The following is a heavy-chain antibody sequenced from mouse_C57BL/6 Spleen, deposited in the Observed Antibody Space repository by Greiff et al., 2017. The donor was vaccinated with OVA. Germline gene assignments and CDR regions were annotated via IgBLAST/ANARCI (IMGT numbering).Heavy chain of an antibody. Sequence: EVKLMESGPELVKPGASVKIPCKASGYTFTDYNMDWVKQSHGKSLEWIGDINPNNGGTIYNQKFKGKATLTVDKSSSTAYMELRSLTSEDTAVYYCARGGSSHWYFEVWGTGTTVTVSS. CDR1: GYTFTDYN. CDR3: ARGGSSHWYFEV. CDR2: INPNNGGT. J-gene: IGHJ1*03. D-gene: IGHD1-1*01. V-gene: IGHV1-18*01.